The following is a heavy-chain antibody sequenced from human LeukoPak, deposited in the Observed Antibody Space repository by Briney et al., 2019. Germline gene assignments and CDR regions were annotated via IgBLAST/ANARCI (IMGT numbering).Heavy chain of an antibody. V-gene: IGHV3-23*01. D-gene: IGHD5-18*01. J-gene: IGHJ4*02. CDR2: ISGSGGST. CDR1: GFTFSSYA. CDR3: ARGGGEIQLWYPFDY. Sequence: PGGSLRLSCAASGFTFSSYAMSWVRQAPGKGLEWVSAISGSGGSTYYADSVKGRFTISRDNSKNTLYLQMNSLRAEDTAVYYCARGGGEIQLWYPFDYWGQGTLVTVSS.